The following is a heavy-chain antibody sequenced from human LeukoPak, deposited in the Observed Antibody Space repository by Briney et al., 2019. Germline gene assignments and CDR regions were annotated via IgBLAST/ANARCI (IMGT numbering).Heavy chain of an antibody. D-gene: IGHD3-10*01. CDR1: GRSISSGINY. Sequence: NPSETLSLTCTVSGRSISSGINYWGWIRQPRGKGLEWIGSIYYSGSTYYNPSLKSRVTISIYTSKNQFSLKLSSVTAADTAVYYCVRHISVVRGETFDFWGQGSLVTVSS. J-gene: IGHJ4*02. CDR2: IYYSGST. V-gene: IGHV4-39*01. CDR3: VRHISVVRGETFDF.